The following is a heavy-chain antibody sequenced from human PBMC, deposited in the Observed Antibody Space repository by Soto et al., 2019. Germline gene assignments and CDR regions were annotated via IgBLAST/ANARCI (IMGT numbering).Heavy chain of an antibody. CDR2: IKQDGSEK. CDR1: GFTFSSYW. D-gene: IGHD1-1*01. V-gene: IGHV3-7*01. Sequence: TGGSLRLSCVASGFTFSSYWMSWVRQAPGKGLEWVANIKQDGSEKYYVDSVKGRFTISRDNAKNSLYLQMNSLRAEDTAVYYCARGRNKSGMDVWGQGTTVTVSS. J-gene: IGHJ6*02. CDR3: ARGRNKSGMDV.